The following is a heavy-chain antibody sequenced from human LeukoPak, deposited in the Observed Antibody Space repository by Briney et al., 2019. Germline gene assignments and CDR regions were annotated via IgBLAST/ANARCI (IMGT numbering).Heavy chain of an antibody. CDR3: VRDWELRYSQGGFDY. V-gene: IGHV1-2*02. CDR1: GYTFTGYY. Sequence: ASVKVSCKASGYTFTGYYIHWVRQAPGQGLEWMGWINPRSGETNYAQQFQGRLTMTRDTSISTAYMELNRLTSDDTAVYFCVRDWELRYSQGGFDYWGQGTLVTVSS. CDR2: INPRSGET. D-gene: IGHD3-10*01. J-gene: IGHJ4*02.